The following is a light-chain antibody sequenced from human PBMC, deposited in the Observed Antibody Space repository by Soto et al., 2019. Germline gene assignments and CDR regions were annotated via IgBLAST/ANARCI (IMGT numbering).Light chain of an antibody. Sequence: EIVMTQSPTTLSVSPGERATLSCRASQSVDSNLAWYQQKPGQGPRLLIHAASTRATGIPARFSGSGSGTEFTLTISNLQSEDFAVYYCHQYNNWPQTFGQGTKVEIK. CDR1: QSVDSN. J-gene: IGKJ1*01. V-gene: IGKV3D-15*01. CDR3: HQYNNWPQT. CDR2: AAS.